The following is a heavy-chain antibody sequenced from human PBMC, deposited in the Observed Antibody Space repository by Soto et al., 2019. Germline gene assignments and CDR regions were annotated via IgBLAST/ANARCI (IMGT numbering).Heavy chain of an antibody. CDR2: IYHSGST. Sequence: QLQLQESGPGLVKPSETLSLTCTVSGGSISSSSYYWGWIRQPPGKELEWIGAIYHSGSTYYHPSLKSRVPISVDTSKNQFSLRLTSLTAADTAGYFCARQTGGFGYYFDYWGQGTLVTVSS. J-gene: IGHJ4*02. CDR1: GGSISSSSYY. D-gene: IGHD3-16*01. V-gene: IGHV4-39*01. CDR3: ARQTGGFGYYFDY.